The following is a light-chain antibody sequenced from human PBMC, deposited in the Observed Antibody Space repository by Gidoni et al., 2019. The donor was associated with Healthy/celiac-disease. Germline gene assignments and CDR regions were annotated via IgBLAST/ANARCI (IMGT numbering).Light chain of an antibody. CDR1: QDISNY. CDR3: QQYDNRPYT. CDR2: DAS. Sequence: DIQMTQSPSSLSASVGDRVTLTCQASQDISNYLNWYQQKPGKAPKLLIYDASNLETGVPSRFSGSGSGTDFTFTISSLQPEDIATYYCQQYDNRPYTFGQGTKLEIK. V-gene: IGKV1-33*01. J-gene: IGKJ2*01.